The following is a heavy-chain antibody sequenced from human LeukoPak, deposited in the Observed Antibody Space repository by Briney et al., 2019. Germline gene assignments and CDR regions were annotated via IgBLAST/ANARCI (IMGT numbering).Heavy chain of an antibody. CDR2: IYPGDSDT. V-gene: IGHV5-51*01. CDR1: GYSFTSYW. Sequence: GESLKISCKGSGYSFTSYWIGWVRQMPGKGLEWMGIIYPGDSDTRYSPSFQGQVTISADKSISTAYLQWSSLKASDTAMYYCARDRDGYNFGNDAFDIWGQGTMVTVSS. J-gene: IGHJ3*02. CDR3: ARDRDGYNFGNDAFDI. D-gene: IGHD5-24*01.